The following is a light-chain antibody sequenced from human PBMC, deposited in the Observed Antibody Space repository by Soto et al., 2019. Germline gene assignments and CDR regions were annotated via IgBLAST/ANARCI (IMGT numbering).Light chain of an antibody. CDR3: AAWDDSLNGRV. CDR1: NSNIGSNS. Sequence: SVLTQPPSASGTPGQRVTLSCSGSNSNIGSNSVSWYQQLPGTAPKLLIYSDSQRPSGVPDRFSGSKSGTSASLAISGLQSEDEADYYCAAWDDSLNGRVFGGGTKLTVL. V-gene: IGLV1-44*01. J-gene: IGLJ3*02. CDR2: SDS.